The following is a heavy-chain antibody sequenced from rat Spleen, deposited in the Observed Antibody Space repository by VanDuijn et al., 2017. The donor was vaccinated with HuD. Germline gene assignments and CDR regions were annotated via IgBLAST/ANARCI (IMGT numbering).Heavy chain of an antibody. J-gene: IGHJ3*01. Sequence: EVQLVESGGGLVQPGRSLKLSCAASGFTFNNYYMAWVRQAPTKGLEWVASITNSGGTTYYRDSVKGRFTISRDNAKSTLYLQMDSLRSEDTATYYCTTVTDDIVELFAYWGQGTLVTVSS. CDR1: GFTFNNYY. CDR2: ITNSGGTT. V-gene: IGHV5S23*01. D-gene: IGHD1-11*01. CDR3: TTVTDDIVELFAY.